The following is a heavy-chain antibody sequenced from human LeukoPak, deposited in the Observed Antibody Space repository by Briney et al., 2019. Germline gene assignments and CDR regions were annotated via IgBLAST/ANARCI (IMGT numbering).Heavy chain of an antibody. CDR3: ARAHSSSWNNWFDP. D-gene: IGHD6-13*01. Sequence: ASVKVSCTASGYTFTGYYMHWVRQAPGQGLEWMGWINPNSGGTNYAQKFQGRVTMTRDTSISTAYMELSRLRSDDTAVYYCARAHSSSWNNWFDPWGQGTLVTVSS. J-gene: IGHJ5*02. V-gene: IGHV1-2*02. CDR1: GYTFTGYY. CDR2: INPNSGGT.